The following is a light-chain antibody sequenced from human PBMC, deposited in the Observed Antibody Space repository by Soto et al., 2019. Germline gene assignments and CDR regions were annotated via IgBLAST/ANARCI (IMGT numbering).Light chain of an antibody. CDR3: SSYAGSNNLGVV. CDR1: SSDVGGYNY. Sequence: QSALTQPPSASGSPGQSVTISCTGTSSDVGGYNYVSWYQQHPGKAPKLMFYEVSKRPSGVPDRFSGSKSGNTASLTVSGLQAEDEADYYCSSYAGSNNLGVVFGGGTKLTVL. CDR2: EVS. J-gene: IGLJ2*01. V-gene: IGLV2-8*01.